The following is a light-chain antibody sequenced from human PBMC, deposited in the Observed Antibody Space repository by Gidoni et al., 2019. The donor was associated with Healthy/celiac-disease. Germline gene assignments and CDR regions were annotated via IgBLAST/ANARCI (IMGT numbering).Light chain of an antibody. J-gene: IGKJ2*01. V-gene: IGKV1-5*03. Sequence: DIQMTQSPSTLSASVGDRVTITCRASQSISSWLAWYQQKPGKAPKHLIYKASSLESGVPSRFSGSGSGTEFTLTISSLQPDDFATYYCQQYNSYSPLYTFGQGTKLEIK. CDR1: QSISSW. CDR2: KAS. CDR3: QQYNSYSPLYT.